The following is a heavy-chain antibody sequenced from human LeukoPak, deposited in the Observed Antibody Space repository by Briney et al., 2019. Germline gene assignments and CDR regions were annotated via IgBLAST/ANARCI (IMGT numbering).Heavy chain of an antibody. V-gene: IGHV4-59*08. CDR1: GGSISGYY. Sequence: SETLSLTCTVSGGSISGYYWTWIRQPPGKGLEWIGYIYSSGSTNYNPSLKSRVTIPVDTSKNQFSLRLSSVTAADTPVYYCARHRYTSSSSYFDFWGQGTLVTVSS. CDR2: IYSSGST. D-gene: IGHD6-6*01. CDR3: ARHRYTSSSSYFDF. J-gene: IGHJ4*02.